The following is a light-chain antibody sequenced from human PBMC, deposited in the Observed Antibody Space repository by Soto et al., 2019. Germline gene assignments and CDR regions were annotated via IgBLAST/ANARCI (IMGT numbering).Light chain of an antibody. J-gene: IGLJ1*01. CDR3: GTWDSSLRLYV. CDR1: SSNIGNNY. CDR2: DNN. Sequence: SVLQQPHSVHAPPGQKVTISCSRSSSNIGNNYVSWYQQLPGTAPKLLIYDNNKRPSGIPDRFSGSKSGTSATLGITGLQTGDEADYYCGTWDSSLRLYVFGTGTKVTVL. V-gene: IGLV1-51*01.